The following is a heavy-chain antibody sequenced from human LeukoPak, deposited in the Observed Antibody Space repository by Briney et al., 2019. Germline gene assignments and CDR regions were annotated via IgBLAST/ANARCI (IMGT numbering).Heavy chain of an antibody. CDR2: MNPNSGNT. Sequence: GASVKVSCKASGYTFTGYYMHWVRQAPGQGLEWMGWMNPNSGNTGYAQKFQGRVTMTRNTSISTAYMELNSLRAEDTAVYYCAKDSAFDYGDIWGQGTMVTVSS. J-gene: IGHJ3*02. V-gene: IGHV1-8*02. CDR3: AKDSAFDYGDI. D-gene: IGHD4-17*01. CDR1: GYTFTGYY.